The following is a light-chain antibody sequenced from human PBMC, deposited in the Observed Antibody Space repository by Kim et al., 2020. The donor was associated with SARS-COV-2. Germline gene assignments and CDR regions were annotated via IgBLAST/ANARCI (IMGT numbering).Light chain of an antibody. CDR3: HQNNNWPLT. CDR1: QSVGSN. CDR2: GAS. J-gene: IGKJ4*01. V-gene: IGKV3-15*01. Sequence: SPGERATLSCRASQSVGSNLAWYQQKPGQAPRLLIYGASTRATGIPARFSGSGSGTEFTLTIRSLQSEDFAVYYCHQNNNWPLTFGGGTKVDIK.